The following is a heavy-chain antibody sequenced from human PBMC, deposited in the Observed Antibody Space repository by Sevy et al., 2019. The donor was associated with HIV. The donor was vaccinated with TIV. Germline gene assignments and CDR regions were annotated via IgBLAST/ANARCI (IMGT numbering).Heavy chain of an antibody. Sequence: GGSLRLSCAASGFTFSSYEMNWVRQAPGKGLEWASYISSTGSNIYYADSVKRRFTISRDNAKNSLYLQMNSLRAEDTAVYYCARWSILTYGSGNFYMDVWGKGTTVTVSS. V-gene: IGHV3-48*03. CDR2: ISSTGSNI. J-gene: IGHJ6*03. CDR3: ARWSILTYGSGNFYMDV. D-gene: IGHD3-10*01. CDR1: GFTFSSYE.